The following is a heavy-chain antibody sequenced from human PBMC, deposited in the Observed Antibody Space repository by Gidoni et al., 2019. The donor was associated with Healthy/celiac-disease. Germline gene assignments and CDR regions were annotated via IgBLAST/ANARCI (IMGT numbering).Heavy chain of an antibody. CDR1: GGSFSGYS. Sequence: QVQLQQCGAGLLKPSETLSLTCAVYGGSFSGYSWSWIRQPPGKGLEWIGEINHSGSTNYNPSLMSLVTISVDTSKNQFSLKLSSVTAADTAVYYCARTVLDWYFDLWGRGTLVTVSS. CDR3: ARTVLDWYFDL. CDR2: INHSGST. J-gene: IGHJ2*01. D-gene: IGHD4-17*01. V-gene: IGHV4-34*01.